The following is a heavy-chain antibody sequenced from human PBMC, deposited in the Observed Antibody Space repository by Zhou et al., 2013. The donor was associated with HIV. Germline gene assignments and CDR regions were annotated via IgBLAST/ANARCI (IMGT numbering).Heavy chain of an antibody. D-gene: IGHD3-22*01. J-gene: IGHJ4*02. CDR2: IIPIFSTP. CDR1: GGTFSTFA. Sequence: QVQLVQSGAEVKKPGSSVKVSCKVSGGTFSTFAFSWVRLAPGQGLEWVGGIIPIFSTPNYAQKFQGRVAITAAESTRTTYLELSSLRSEDTAVYFCARCYYDNSGCDYWGQGTLITVSS. CDR3: ARCYYDNSGCDY. V-gene: IGHV1-69*12.